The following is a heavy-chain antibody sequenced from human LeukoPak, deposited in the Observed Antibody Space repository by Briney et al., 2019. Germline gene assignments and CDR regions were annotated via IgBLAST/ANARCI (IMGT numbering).Heavy chain of an antibody. CDR3: ARGIYDSSGYLY. J-gene: IGHJ4*02. Sequence: GGSLRLSCAASGFTVSSNYMSWVRQAPGKALEWVSAVYSGGSTYYADSVKGRFTISRDNSKNTLYLQMNSLSAEDTAVYYCARGIYDSSGYLYWGQGTLVTVSS. CDR1: GFTVSSNY. V-gene: IGHV3-66*01. CDR2: VYSGGST. D-gene: IGHD3-22*01.